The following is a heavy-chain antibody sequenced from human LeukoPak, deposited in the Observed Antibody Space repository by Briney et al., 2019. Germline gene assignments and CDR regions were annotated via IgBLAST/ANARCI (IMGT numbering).Heavy chain of an antibody. D-gene: IGHD3-16*01. J-gene: IGHJ4*02. CDR3: ARDRTWGYFDY. CDR1: GFTFSDYH. V-gene: IGHV3-11*05. CDR2: ISSSSSYT. Sequence: GGSLRLSCAASGFTFSDYHMSWIRQAPGKGLEWVSYISSSSSYTNYADSVKGRFTTSRDNAKNSLYLQMNSLRAEDTAVYYCARDRTWGYFDYWGQGTLVTVSS.